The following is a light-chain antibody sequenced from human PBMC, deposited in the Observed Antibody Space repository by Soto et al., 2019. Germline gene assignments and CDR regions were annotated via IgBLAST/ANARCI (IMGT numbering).Light chain of an antibody. Sequence: DIQMTQSPSTLSASVGDRVTITCRASQSISSWLAWYQQKPGKAPKLLIYDASSLESGVPSRFSGSGSGTEFTLPISSLQLDDFANYYCQQYNSYPIAFGQGTRLEIK. CDR2: DAS. J-gene: IGKJ5*01. CDR3: QQYNSYPIA. V-gene: IGKV1-5*01. CDR1: QSISSW.